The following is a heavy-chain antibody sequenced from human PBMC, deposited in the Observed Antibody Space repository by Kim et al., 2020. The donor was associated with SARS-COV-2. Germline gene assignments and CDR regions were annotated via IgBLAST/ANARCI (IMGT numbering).Heavy chain of an antibody. Sequence: PSLKGRLTISVDTSKTQFSLHLSSVTAADTAMYYCARVHGSFSGQFYFDYWGQGTLVTVSS. J-gene: IGHJ4*02. CDR3: ARVHGSFSGQFYFDY. D-gene: IGHD3-10*01. V-gene: IGHV4-31*02.